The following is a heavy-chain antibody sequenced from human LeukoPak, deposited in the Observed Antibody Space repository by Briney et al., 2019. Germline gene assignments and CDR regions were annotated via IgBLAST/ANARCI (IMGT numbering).Heavy chain of an antibody. CDR2: INSDGSST. D-gene: IGHD3-22*01. Sequence: GGSLRLSCAASGFTFSSYWMHWVRQAPGKGLVWVSRINSDGSSTSYADSVKGRFTISRDNAKNTLYLQLNSLRAEDTAVYYCARGETAIVSDNWFDPWGQGVLVTVSS. V-gene: IGHV3-74*01. J-gene: IGHJ5*02. CDR1: GFTFSSYW. CDR3: ARGETAIVSDNWFDP.